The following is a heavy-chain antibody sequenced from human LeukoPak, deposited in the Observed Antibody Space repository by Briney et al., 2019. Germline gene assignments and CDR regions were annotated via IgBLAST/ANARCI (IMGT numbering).Heavy chain of an antibody. CDR1: GFTFSSYS. CDR3: ARGLDGKWLDRGDY. V-gene: IGHV3-48*01. Sequence: PGGSLRLSCAASGFTFSSYSMNWVRQAPGKGLEWVSYISSSSSTIYYADSVKGRFTISRDNAKNSLYLQMNSLRAEDTAVYYCARGLDGKWLDRGDYWGQGALVTVSS. D-gene: IGHD6-19*01. CDR2: ISSSSSTI. J-gene: IGHJ4*02.